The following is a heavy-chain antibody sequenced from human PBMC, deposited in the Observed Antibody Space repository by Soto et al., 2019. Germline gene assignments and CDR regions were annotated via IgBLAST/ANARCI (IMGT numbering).Heavy chain of an antibody. CDR2: ISYEGSIE. Sequence: QVQLVESGGGVVQPGRSLRLSCAASGFAFSSYGMHWVRQAPGKGLEWVAVISYEGSIEYYADSVKGRFTISRDNSKNPLYLQMNSLRAEDTAVYYCARPGRDLWSGRYYFDYWGQGTLVTVSS. CDR1: GFAFSSYG. J-gene: IGHJ4*02. V-gene: IGHV3-30*03. D-gene: IGHD3-3*01. CDR3: ARPGRDLWSGRYYFDY.